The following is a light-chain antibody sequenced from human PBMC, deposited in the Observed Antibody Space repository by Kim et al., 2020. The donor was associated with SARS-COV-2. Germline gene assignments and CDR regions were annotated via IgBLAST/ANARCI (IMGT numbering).Light chain of an antibody. CDR1: SNNVGYEG. Sequence: PTAPLTCTGNSNNVGYEGAAWLQQHQGHPPKLLTYRNNNRPSGISDRFSASRSGNTASLTISGLQPEDETDYYCSAWDSSLSAWVFGGGTQLTVL. J-gene: IGLJ3*02. CDR2: RNN. V-gene: IGLV10-54*04. CDR3: SAWDSSLSAWV.